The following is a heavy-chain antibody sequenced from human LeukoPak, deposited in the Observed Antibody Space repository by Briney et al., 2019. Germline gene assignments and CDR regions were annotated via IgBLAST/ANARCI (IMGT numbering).Heavy chain of an antibody. V-gene: IGHV3-23*01. D-gene: IGHD2-21*01. CDR2: ISGSGGST. CDR1: GFTFSSYT. J-gene: IGHJ4*02. Sequence: PGGSLRLSCAASGFTFSSYTMSWVRQAPGKGLEWVSAISGSGGSTYYADSVKGRFTTSRDNSKNTLYLQMNSLRAEDTAVYYCAKRTTWIANWYYFDYWGQGTLVTVSS. CDR3: AKRTTWIANWYYFDY.